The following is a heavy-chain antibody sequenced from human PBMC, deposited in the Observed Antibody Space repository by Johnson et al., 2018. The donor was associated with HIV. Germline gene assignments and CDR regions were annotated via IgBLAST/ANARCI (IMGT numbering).Heavy chain of an antibody. Sequence: QVQLVESGGGVVRPGTSLRLSCAASGSLFSSYAMHWVRQDPGKGLEWVTLIWNDGSNKYYTDSVKGRFTISRDNSKNTMYLQMNSLRAEDTAVYYCAKDIGDGYNRWGGLDIWGQGTMVTVSS. D-gene: IGHD5-24*01. V-gene: IGHV3-33*06. CDR1: GSLFSSYA. J-gene: IGHJ3*02. CDR3: AKDIGDGYNRWGGLDI. CDR2: IWNDGSNK.